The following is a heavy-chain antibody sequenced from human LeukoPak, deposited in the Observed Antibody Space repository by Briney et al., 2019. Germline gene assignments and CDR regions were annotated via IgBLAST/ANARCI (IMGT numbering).Heavy chain of an antibody. CDR3: AMEGESSGPDFDY. CDR1: GFTFSDYY. V-gene: IGHV3-72*01. Sequence: GGSLRLSCAGSGFTFSDYYINWVRQAPGKALEWVGRTRNKANSYTPDHAASVKGRFTISRDESKNSLYLQMNSLKTEDTAVYYCAMEGESSGPDFDYWGQGTLVTVSS. J-gene: IGHJ4*02. D-gene: IGHD3-22*01. CDR2: TRNKANSYTP.